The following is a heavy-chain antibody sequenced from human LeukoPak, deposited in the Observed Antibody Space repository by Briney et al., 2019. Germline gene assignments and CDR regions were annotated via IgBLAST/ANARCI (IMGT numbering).Heavy chain of an antibody. CDR1: GFTFSSYS. CDR3: AKLHNLNCDY. V-gene: IGHV3-48*01. D-gene: IGHD1-14*01. CDR2: ISSGSSTI. Sequence: GGSLRLSCAASGFTFSSYSMSWVRQAPGKGLEWVSYISSGSSTIYYADSVKGRFTISRDNAENSLYLQMNSLRPEDTAVYYCAKLHNLNCDYWGLGTLATVSS. J-gene: IGHJ4*02.